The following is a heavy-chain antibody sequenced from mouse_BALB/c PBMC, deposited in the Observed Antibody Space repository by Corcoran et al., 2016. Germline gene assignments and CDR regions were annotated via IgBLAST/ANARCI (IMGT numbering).Heavy chain of an antibody. CDR2: INTETGEP. J-gene: IGHJ4*01. CDR1: GYTFTDYS. V-gene: IGHV9-2-1*01. Sequence: QIQLVQSGPELKKPGETVKISCKASGYTFTDYSMHWVKQPPGKGLKWMGWINTETGEPTYADDFKGRFAFSLETSASTAYLQINNLKNEDTATYFCARFYDGYYYAMDYGGQGTSVTVSS. D-gene: IGHD2-3*01. CDR3: ARFYDGYYYAMDY.